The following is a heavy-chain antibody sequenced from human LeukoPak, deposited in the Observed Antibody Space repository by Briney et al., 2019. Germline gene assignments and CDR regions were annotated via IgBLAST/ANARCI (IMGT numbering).Heavy chain of an antibody. J-gene: IGHJ4*02. V-gene: IGHV3-7*01. D-gene: IGHD3-9*01. CDR2: IKHDESEI. CDR1: GFTFSNYW. CDR3: VRDSSSVDDWYPFFDY. Sequence: GGSLRLSCAASGFTFSNYWTSWGRLAPGNGLERVANIKHDESEIYYVDSVKGRFTISRDNAKNSLYLQMNSLRAEDTAVYFCVRDSSSVDDWYPFFDYWGQGTLVTVSS.